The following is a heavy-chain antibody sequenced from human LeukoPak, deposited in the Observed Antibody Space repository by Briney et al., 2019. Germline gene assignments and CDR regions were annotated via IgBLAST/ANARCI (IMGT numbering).Heavy chain of an antibody. V-gene: IGHV3-53*04. CDR3: ARDGGIAAAGTPDYYYGMDV. CDR1: GFTVSSNY. Sequence: GGSLRLSCAASGFTVSSNYMSWVRQAPGKGLEWVSVIYSGGSTYYADSVKGRFTISRHNSKNTLYLQMNSLRAEDTAVYYCARDGGIAAAGTPDYYYGMDVWGQGTTVTVSS. J-gene: IGHJ6*02. CDR2: IYSGGST. D-gene: IGHD6-13*01.